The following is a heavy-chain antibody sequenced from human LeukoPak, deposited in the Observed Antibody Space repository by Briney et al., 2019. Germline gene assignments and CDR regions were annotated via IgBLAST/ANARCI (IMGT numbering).Heavy chain of an antibody. CDR2: ISSSGSYI. CDR1: GFTFSSCS. V-gene: IGHV3-21*01. D-gene: IGHD6-19*01. J-gene: IGHJ4*02. CDR3: ARGYSSGWTEDY. Sequence: GGSLRLSCAASGFTFSSCSMNWVRQAPGKGLEWVPSISSSGSYIYYADSVKGRFTISRDNAKNSPYLQMNSLRAEDTAVYYCARGYSSGWTEDYWGQGTLVTVSS.